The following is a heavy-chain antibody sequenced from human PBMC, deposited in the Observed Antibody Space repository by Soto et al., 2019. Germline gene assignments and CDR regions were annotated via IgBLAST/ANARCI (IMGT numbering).Heavy chain of an antibody. CDR2: ISGSGGST. D-gene: IGHD3-22*01. V-gene: IGHV3-23*01. J-gene: IGHJ4*02. Sequence: EVQLLESGGGLVQPGVSLRLSCAASGFTFSSYAMSWVRQAPGKGLEWVSAISGSGGSTYYADSVKGRFTNSRDNSKNKLYRQMNSLYAEDTAVDYDEKRWGAYYYDSSGYYFDYWVQGSLFTVSS. CDR1: GFTFSSYA. CDR3: EKRWGAYYYDSSGYYFDY.